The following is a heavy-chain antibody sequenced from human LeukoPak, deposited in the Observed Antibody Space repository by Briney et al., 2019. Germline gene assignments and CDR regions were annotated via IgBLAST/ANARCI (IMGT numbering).Heavy chain of an antibody. Sequence: SETLSLTCTVSADSMRDHFWSWIRQPPGKGLEWIGYIYYRETTNYNPSLESRVTISIDKSKRQFSLRLNSVTASDTAVYYCARTGDVYDTLTGYTYFFDYWGQGTLVTVSS. V-gene: IGHV4-59*08. CDR3: ARTGDVYDTLTGYTYFFDY. J-gene: IGHJ4*02. CDR2: IYYRETT. CDR1: ADSMRDHF. D-gene: IGHD3-9*01.